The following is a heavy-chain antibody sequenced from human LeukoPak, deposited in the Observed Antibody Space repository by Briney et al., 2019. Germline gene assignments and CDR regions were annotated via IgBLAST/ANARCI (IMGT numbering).Heavy chain of an antibody. CDR2: IYTSGST. CDR1: GGSISSGSYY. J-gene: IGHJ4*02. D-gene: IGHD3-16*01. Sequence: SETLSLTCTVSGGSISSGSYYWSWIRQPAGKGLEWIGRIYTSGSTNYSPSLKSRVTISLDTSKNQFSLKLSSVTAADTAVYYCARAEGGDYFDYWGQGTLVTVSS. V-gene: IGHV4-61*02. CDR3: ARAEGGDYFDY.